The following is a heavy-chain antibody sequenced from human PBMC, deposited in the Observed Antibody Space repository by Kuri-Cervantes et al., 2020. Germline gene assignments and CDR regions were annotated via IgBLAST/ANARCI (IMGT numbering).Heavy chain of an antibody. CDR3: ARVSYCSGGSCYHLSYAFDI. D-gene: IGHD2-15*01. Sequence: GSLRLSCAVYGGSFSGYYWSWIRQPPGKGLEWIGEINHSGSTNYNPSLKSRVTISVDTSKNQFSLKLSSVTAADTAVYYLARVSYCSGGSCYHLSYAFDIWGQGTMVTVSS. CDR1: GGSFSGYY. V-gene: IGHV4-34*01. CDR2: INHSGST. J-gene: IGHJ3*02.